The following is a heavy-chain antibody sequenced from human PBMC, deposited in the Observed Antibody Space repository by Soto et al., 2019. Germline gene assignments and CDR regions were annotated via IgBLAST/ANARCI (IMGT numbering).Heavy chain of an antibody. CDR2: IYYSGST. J-gene: IGHJ3*02. CDR3: ARPQEPQPRLWFGELRGMGAFDI. Sequence: SETLSLTCTVSGGSISSSSYYWGWIRQPPGKGLEWIGSIYYSGSTYYNPSLKSRVTISVDTSKNQFSLKLSSVTAADTAVYYCARPQEPQPRLWFGELRGMGAFDIWGQGTMVTVSS. CDR1: GGSISSSSYY. V-gene: IGHV4-39*01. D-gene: IGHD3-10*01.